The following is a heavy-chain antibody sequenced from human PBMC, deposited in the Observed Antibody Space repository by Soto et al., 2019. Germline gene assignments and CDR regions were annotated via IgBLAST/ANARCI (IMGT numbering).Heavy chain of an antibody. CDR1: GFAVSSKY. Sequence: EVQVVASGGGWIQPGGSLSLSCAASGFAVSSKYMHWVRQAPGKGLEWVSVIYGGGTTYYADSVKGRFTISRDTSKNTLYLQMNSLRAEDTAVYYCVQTTGWPGFDFWGQGTLVTVSS. V-gene: IGHV3-53*01. CDR2: IYGGGTT. D-gene: IGHD6-19*01. CDR3: VQTTGWPGFDF. J-gene: IGHJ4*02.